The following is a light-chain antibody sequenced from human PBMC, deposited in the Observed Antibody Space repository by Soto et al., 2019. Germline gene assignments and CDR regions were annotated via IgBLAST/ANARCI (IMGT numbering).Light chain of an antibody. CDR2: GNS. V-gene: IGLV1-40*01. J-gene: IGLJ1*01. CDR1: SSNIGATYD. Sequence: QSVLTQPPSVSGAPGQRGTLSCTGSSSNIGATYDVQWYQQLPGTAPKLLIYGNSNRPSGVPDRFSGSKSGTSASLAITGLQADDEADYYCQSYDSSLSAHDVFGTGTKVTVL. CDR3: QSYDSSLSAHDV.